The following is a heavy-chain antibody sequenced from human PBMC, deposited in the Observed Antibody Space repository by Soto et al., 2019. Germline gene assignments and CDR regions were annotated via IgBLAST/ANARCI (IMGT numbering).Heavy chain of an antibody. CDR1: GGSFSGYY. D-gene: IGHD5-12*01. Sequence: SETLSLTCAVYGGSFSGYYWSWIRQPPGKGLEWIGEINHSGSTNYNPSLKSRVTISVDTSKNQFSLKLSSVTAADTAVYYCARGGGYDFFAYWGQGTLVTVSS. CDR3: ARGGGYDFFAY. J-gene: IGHJ4*02. CDR2: INHSGST. V-gene: IGHV4-34*01.